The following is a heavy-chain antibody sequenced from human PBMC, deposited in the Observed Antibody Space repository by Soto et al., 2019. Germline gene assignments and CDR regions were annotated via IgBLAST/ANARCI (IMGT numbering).Heavy chain of an antibody. V-gene: IGHV4-31*03. J-gene: IGHJ4*02. CDR2: IYYSGST. D-gene: IGHD3-16*02. CDR1: GGSMSSGWYY. Sequence: TLSLPCTVSGGSMSSGWYYWSWIRQHPGKGLEWIGYIYYSGSTYYNPSLKSRVTISVDTSKNQFSLKLSSVTAADTAVYYCARARSEGDYVWGSYRYGPFDDWGQGTLVTVSS. CDR3: ARARSEGDYVWGSYRYGPFDD.